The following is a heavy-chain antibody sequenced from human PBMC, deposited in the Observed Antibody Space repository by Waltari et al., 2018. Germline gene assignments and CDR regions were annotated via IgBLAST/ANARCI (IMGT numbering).Heavy chain of an antibody. J-gene: IGHJ4*02. V-gene: IGHV1-69*01. CDR3: ATSKTLKGVTPDSY. CDR1: GGTFSSYA. Sequence: QVQLVQSGAEVKKPGSSVKVSCKASGGTFSSYAISWWRQAPGQGLEGRGGIIPIFGTANYAQKFQGRVTITADESTSTAYMELSSLRSEDTAVYYCATSKTLKGVTPDSYWGQGTLVTVSS. D-gene: IGHD2-21*02. CDR2: IIPIFGTA.